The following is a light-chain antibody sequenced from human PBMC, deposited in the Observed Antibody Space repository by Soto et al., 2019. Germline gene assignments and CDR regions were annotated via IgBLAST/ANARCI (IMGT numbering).Light chain of an antibody. Sequence: EIVLTQSPVTLSLSPGERATLSCRASQSVRTYLAWYQVKPGQAPRLLIYDASSRASGVPARFSGSGSGTDFTLTISSLEPEDFALYYCQQRNIWPPITFGQGTRLEMK. CDR3: QQRNIWPPIT. CDR2: DAS. J-gene: IGKJ5*01. V-gene: IGKV3-11*01. CDR1: QSVRTY.